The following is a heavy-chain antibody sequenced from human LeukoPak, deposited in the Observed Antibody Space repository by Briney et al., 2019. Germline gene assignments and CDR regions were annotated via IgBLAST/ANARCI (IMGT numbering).Heavy chain of an antibody. D-gene: IGHD3-22*01. J-gene: IGHJ4*02. Sequence: GGSLRLSCAASGFTFSSSAMTWVRQAPGKGLEWASATSGGGGSTHYADSVKGRFTISRDNSKNTLYLQMNSLRADDTAVYYCAKDGTGYSTYYFDYWGQGTQVTVSS. CDR1: GFTFSSSA. V-gene: IGHV3-23*01. CDR2: TSGGGGST. CDR3: AKDGTGYSTYYFDY.